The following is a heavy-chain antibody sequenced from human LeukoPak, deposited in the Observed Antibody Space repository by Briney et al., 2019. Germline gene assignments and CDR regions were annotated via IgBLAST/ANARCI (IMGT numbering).Heavy chain of an antibody. J-gene: IGHJ5*02. CDR3: ARGPRVTNNWFDP. V-gene: IGHV3-74*01. CDR2: INSDGSST. D-gene: IGHD4-11*01. Sequence: PGGSLRLXCAASGFTFSCYWMQWVRQAPGKGLVWVSRINSDGSSTSYADSVTGRFTISRDNAKNTLDLQMNSLRAEDTAVYYCARGPRVTNNWFDPWGQGTLVTVSS. CDR1: GFTFSCYW.